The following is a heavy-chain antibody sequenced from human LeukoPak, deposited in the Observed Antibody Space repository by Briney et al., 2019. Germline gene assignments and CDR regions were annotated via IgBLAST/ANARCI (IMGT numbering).Heavy chain of an antibody. V-gene: IGHV1-46*01. J-gene: IGHJ4*02. CDR1: GYTFTSYY. Sequence: GASVKVSCEASGYTFTSYYMHWVRQAPGQGLEWMGIINPSGGSTSYAQKFQGRVTMTRDTSTSTVYMGLSSLRSEDTAVYCCARVLTYYDILTGYSTYYFDYWGQGTLVTVSS. CDR3: ARVLTYYDILTGYSTYYFDY. D-gene: IGHD3-9*01. CDR2: INPSGGST.